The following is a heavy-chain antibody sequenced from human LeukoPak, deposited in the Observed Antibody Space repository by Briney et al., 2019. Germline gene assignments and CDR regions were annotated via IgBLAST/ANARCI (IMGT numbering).Heavy chain of an antibody. CDR2: ISYDGSNK. CDR3: ARPVGLAAALDY. D-gene: IGHD6-13*01. J-gene: IGHJ4*02. Sequence: GGSLRLSCAASGFTFSSYAMHWVRQAPGKGLEWVAVISYDGSNKYCADSVKGRFTISRDNSKNTLYLQMNSLRAEDTAVYYCARPVGLAAALDYWGQGTLVTVSS. CDR1: GFTFSSYA. V-gene: IGHV3-30-3*01.